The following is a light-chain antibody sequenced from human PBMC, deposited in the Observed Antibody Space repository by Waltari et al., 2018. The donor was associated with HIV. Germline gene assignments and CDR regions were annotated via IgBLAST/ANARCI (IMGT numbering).Light chain of an antibody. CDR1: NIGNQP. V-gene: IGLV3-9*01. CDR3: QVWDTSSVV. CDR2: RDS. J-gene: IGLJ2*01. Sequence: SYELTQPLSVSVALGQTARIACGGDNIGNQPVHWYQQKPGQAPVLVIYRDSNRPSGIPERISGSNSGNTATLTISGAQGGDEADYYCQVWDTSSVVFGGGTKLTVL.